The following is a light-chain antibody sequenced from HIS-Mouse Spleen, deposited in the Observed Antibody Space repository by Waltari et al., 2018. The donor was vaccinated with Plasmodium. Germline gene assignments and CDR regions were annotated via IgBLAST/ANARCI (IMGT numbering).Light chain of an antibody. J-gene: IGKJ1*01. CDR3: QQSYSTWT. Sequence: DIQITQSPSSLSASVGDRVTITCRASQSISSYLNWYQHKPGKAPKLLIYAASSLQSGVPSRFSGSGSGTDFTLTISSLQPEYFATYYCQQSYSTWTFGQGTKVEIK. V-gene: IGKV1-39*01. CDR1: QSISSY. CDR2: AAS.